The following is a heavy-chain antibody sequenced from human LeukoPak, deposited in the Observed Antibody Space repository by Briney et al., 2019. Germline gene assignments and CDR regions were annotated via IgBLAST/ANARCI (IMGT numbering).Heavy chain of an antibody. CDR2: ISYDGSNK. J-gene: IGHJ6*04. V-gene: IGHV3-30*18. CDR1: GFTFSSYG. D-gene: IGHD6-19*01. Sequence: GGSRRFSCAASGFTFSSYGMHWVRQAPGKGLEWVAVISYDGSNKYYADSVKGRFTISRDNSKNTLYLQMNSLRAEDTAVYYCAKDLRGSGRYFGMDVWGKGTTVTVSS. CDR3: AKDLRGSGRYFGMDV.